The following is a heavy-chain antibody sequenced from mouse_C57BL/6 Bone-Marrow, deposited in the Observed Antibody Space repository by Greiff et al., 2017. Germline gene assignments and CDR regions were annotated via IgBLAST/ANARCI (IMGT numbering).Heavy chain of an antibody. CDR2: IDPENGDT. J-gene: IGHJ1*03. CDR1: GFNIKDDY. V-gene: IGHV14-4*01. CDR3: ARWLLRWYFDV. D-gene: IGHD2-3*01. Sequence: VQLQQSGAELVRPGASVKLSCTASGFNIKDDYMHWVKQRPEQGLEWIGWIDPENGDTEYASKFQGKATITADTSSNTAYLQLSSLTSEDTAVYYCARWLLRWYFDVWGTGTTVTVSS.